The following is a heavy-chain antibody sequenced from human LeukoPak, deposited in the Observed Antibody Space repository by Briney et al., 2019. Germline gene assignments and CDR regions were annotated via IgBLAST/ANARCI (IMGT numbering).Heavy chain of an antibody. J-gene: IGHJ5*02. CDR2: IYPGDSDT. D-gene: IGHD5-18*01. V-gene: IGHV5-51*01. CDR3: ARQIYSYGSSWGFDP. CDR1: GYSFTTYW. Sequence: PGESLKISCKGSGYSFTTYWIGWVRQLPGKGLEWMGIIYPGDSDTRYSPSFQGQVTISADKSISTAYLQWSSLKASDTAMYYCARQIYSYGSSWGFDPWGQGTLVTVSS.